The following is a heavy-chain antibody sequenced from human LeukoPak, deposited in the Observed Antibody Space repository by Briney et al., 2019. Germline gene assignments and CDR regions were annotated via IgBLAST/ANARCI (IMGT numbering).Heavy chain of an antibody. J-gene: IGHJ4*02. CDR1: GFTVSSNY. V-gene: IGHV3-53*01. CDR2: IYSGGST. D-gene: IGHD6-13*01. Sequence: GGSLRLSCAASGFTVSSNYMSWVSQAPGKGLEWVSVIYSGGSTYYADSVKGRFTISRDNSKNTLYLQMNSLRAEDTAVYYCAKDAGSSWSYYFDFWGQGTLVTVSS. CDR3: AKDAGSSWSYYFDF.